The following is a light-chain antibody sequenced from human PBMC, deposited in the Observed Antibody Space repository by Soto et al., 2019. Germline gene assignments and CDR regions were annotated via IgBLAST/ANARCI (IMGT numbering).Light chain of an antibody. CDR2: GSS. CDR3: QQYGSLWA. J-gene: IGKJ1*01. Sequence: VLTQSPCTLCLSPGERVTLSCRASQSVSGDFLAWYQQKPGQAPRLLIYGSSSRATGIPDRFSASGSGTEFTLTISRLAPEDSAVYYCQQYGSLWAFGQGTKVDIK. CDR1: QSVSGDF. V-gene: IGKV3-20*01.